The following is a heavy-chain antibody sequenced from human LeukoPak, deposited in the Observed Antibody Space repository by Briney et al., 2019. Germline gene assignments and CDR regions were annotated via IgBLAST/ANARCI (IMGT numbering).Heavy chain of an antibody. Sequence: KPSETLSLTCAVYGGSFSGYYWSWIRQPPGKGLEWIGEIKHSGSTNYNPSLKSRVTISVDTTTNQFSLKLGFVTAAGAAVYYCAGACRGVGFDPWGQGTLVTVSS. CDR1: GGSFSGYY. D-gene: IGHD2-15*01. CDR2: IKHSGST. J-gene: IGHJ5*02. V-gene: IGHV4-34*01. CDR3: AGACRGVGFDP.